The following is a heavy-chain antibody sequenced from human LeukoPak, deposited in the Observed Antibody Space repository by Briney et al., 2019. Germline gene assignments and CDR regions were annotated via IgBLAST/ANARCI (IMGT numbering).Heavy chain of an antibody. CDR2: ISGSGGST. CDR3: ATPPHYSNYGLDY. J-gene: IGHJ4*02. D-gene: IGHD4-11*01. V-gene: IGHV3-23*01. CDR1: GGSFSGYY. Sequence: ETLSLTCAVYGGSFSGYYWSWVRQAPGRGLEWVSAISGSGGSTYYADSVKGRFTISRDNSKNTLYLQMNSLRAEDTAVYYCATPPHYSNYGLDYWGQGTLVTVSS.